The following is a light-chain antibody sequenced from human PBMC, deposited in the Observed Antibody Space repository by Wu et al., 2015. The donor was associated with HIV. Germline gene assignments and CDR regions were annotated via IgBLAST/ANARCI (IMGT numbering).Light chain of an antibody. Sequence: EIVLTQSPVTLSLSPGERATLSCRASQSIRSSYLAWYQQKPGQAPRLLISGASRRATGIPDRFSGSGSGTDFTLTISRLEPEDFVVYYCQQYGTSSTFGGGTKVEIK. CDR2: GAS. CDR3: QQYGTSST. J-gene: IGKJ4*01. CDR1: QSIRSSY. V-gene: IGKV3-20*01.